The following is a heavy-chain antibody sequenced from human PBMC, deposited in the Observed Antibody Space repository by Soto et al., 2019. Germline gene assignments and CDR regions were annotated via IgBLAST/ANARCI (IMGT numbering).Heavy chain of an antibody. Sequence: ASVKVSCKASGGTFSSYAISWVRQAPGQGLEWMGGIIPIFGTANYAQKFQGRVTITADESTSTAYMELSSLISEDTAVYYCARLLYYYDSSAQPRAFDIWGQGTMVTVSS. J-gene: IGHJ3*02. CDR1: GGTFSSYA. D-gene: IGHD3-22*01. CDR2: IIPIFGTA. V-gene: IGHV1-69*13. CDR3: ARLLYYYDSSAQPRAFDI.